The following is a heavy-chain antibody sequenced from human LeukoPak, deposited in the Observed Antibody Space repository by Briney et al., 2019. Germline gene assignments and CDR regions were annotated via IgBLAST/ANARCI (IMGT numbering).Heavy chain of an antibody. CDR1: GFTFSSYW. Sequence: TGGSLRLSCAASGFTFSSYWMSWVRQAPGKGLEWVANIKQDGSEKYYVDSVKGRFTISRDNAKNSLYLQMNSPRAEDTAVYYCARDGLYDFWSGSISSWGQGTLVTVSS. D-gene: IGHD3-3*01. J-gene: IGHJ4*02. CDR3: ARDGLYDFWSGSISS. CDR2: IKQDGSEK. V-gene: IGHV3-7*01.